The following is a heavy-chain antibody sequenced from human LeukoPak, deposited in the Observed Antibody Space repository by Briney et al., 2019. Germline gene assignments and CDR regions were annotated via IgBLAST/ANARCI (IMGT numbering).Heavy chain of an antibody. J-gene: IGHJ4*02. CDR3: AMTKYSRQRGNFDY. Sequence: RQLPGKGXEWMGIIYPGDSDTRYSPSFQGQVTISADKSISTAYLQWSSLKASDTAMYYCAMTKYSRQRGNFDYWGQGTLVTVSS. CDR2: IYPGDSDT. V-gene: IGHV5-51*01. D-gene: IGHD6-6*01.